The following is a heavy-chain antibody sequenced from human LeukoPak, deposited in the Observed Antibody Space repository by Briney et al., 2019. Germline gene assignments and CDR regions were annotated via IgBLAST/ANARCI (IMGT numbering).Heavy chain of an antibody. CDR1: GGSVTDYY. Sequence: SETLPLTCTVSGGSVTDYYWSWIRQPAGKGLEWIGRIYSDGTITYNPSLQSRLTMSIDTSKNQFSLKLSFVTAADTAVYYCARDSGTTGEVKFDPWGQGTLVTVSS. V-gene: IGHV4-4*07. D-gene: IGHD4-17*01. CDR2: IYSDGTI. J-gene: IGHJ5*02. CDR3: ARDSGTTGEVKFDP.